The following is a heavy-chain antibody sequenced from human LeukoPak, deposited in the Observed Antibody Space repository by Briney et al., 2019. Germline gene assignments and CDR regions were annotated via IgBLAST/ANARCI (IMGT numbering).Heavy chain of an antibody. J-gene: IGHJ4*02. D-gene: IGHD3-10*01. V-gene: IGHV3-43*02. CDR2: ISGDSDNK. CDR3: AIAYESGSFYRAFAY. Sequence: GGSLRLSCAASGFTLAAYAMYWVRQPPGKSLEWVSLISGDSDNKYSAASVKGRFAISRDNSKNSLYLQMNSLTTEDTALYYCAIAYESGSFYRAFAYWGQGALVTVSS. CDR1: GFTLAAYA.